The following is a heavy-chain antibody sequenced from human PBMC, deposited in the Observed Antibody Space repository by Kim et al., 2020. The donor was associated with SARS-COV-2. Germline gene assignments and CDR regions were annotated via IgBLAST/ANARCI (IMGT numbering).Heavy chain of an antibody. CDR3: AHPNIVAGYFDY. CDR1: GFTFSSYG. D-gene: IGHD2-21*01. CDR2: ISYDGSNK. J-gene: IGHJ4*02. Sequence: GGSLRLSCAASGFTFSSYGMHWVRQAPGKGLEWVAVISYDGSNKYYADSVKGRFTISRDNSKNTLYLQMNSLRAEDTAVYYCAHPNIVAGYFDYWGQGTLVTVSS. V-gene: IGHV3-30*03.